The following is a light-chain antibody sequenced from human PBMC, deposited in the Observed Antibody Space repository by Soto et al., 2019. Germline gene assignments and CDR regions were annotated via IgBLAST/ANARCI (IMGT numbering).Light chain of an antibody. CDR2: AAS. J-gene: IGKJ2*01. Sequence: DIQMTQSPSSLSASVGDRVTITCRASQSISSYLNWYQQKPGKAPKLLIYAASSLQSGVPSRFSGSGSGTDFTLTISCLHPDDFATYYCQQRYRTPYTFGQGTKLELK. V-gene: IGKV1-39*01. CDR3: QQRYRTPYT. CDR1: QSISSY.